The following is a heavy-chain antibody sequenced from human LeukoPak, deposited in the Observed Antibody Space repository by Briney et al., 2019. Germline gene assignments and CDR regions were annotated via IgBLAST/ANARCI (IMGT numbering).Heavy chain of an antibody. CDR1: RFTFSNYW. D-gene: IGHD6-13*01. CDR2: IKEDGSIK. CDR3: ARIGYSSSCTDY. Sequence: GGSLRLSCAASRFTFSNYWMSWVRQAPGKGLEWVANIKEDGSIKYYVDSVKGRSTVSRDNAKNSLNLQMNSPRAEDMAVYYCARIGYSSSCTDYWGQGTLVTVSS. J-gene: IGHJ4*02. V-gene: IGHV3-7*01.